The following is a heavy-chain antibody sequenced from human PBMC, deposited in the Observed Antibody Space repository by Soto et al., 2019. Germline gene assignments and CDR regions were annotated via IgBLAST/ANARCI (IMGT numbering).Heavy chain of an antibody. CDR2: IHYSGST. CDR3: ASRPWVAAAGRDYYYGMDV. V-gene: IGHV4-39*01. Sequence: PSETLSLTCTVSGGSISSSSYYWGWIRQPPGKGLEWIGSIHYSGSTYYNPSLKSRVTISVDTSKNQFSLKLSSVTAADTAVYYCASRPWVAAAGRDYYYGMDVWGQGTTVT. CDR1: GGSISSSSYY. J-gene: IGHJ6*02. D-gene: IGHD6-13*01.